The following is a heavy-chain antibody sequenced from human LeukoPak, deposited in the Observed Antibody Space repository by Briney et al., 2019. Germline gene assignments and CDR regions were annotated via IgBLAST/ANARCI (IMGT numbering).Heavy chain of an antibody. J-gene: IGHJ4*02. CDR1: GFTFSSYA. D-gene: IGHD6-19*01. CDR3: AKARSRGSRWDY. V-gene: IGHV3-23*01. Sequence: PGGSLRLSCAASGFTFSSYAMSWVRQAPGKGLEWVSAISGSGGSTYYADSVKGRFTISRDNSKNTLYLQMNTLRAEDTAVYYCAKARSRGSRWDYWGQGTRVTVSS. CDR2: ISGSGGST.